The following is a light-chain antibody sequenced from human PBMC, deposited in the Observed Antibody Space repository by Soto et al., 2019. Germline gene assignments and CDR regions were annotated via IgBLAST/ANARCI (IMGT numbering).Light chain of an antibody. J-gene: IGLJ2*01. CDR2: DVN. Sequence: QSVLTQPASVSGSPGQSITISCTGTSSDVGAYNYVSWYQQHPGKAPKLMIYDVNIRPSAVSNRFSGSKSGNTASLTISGLQAEDEADYYCTSWTTSTTMKFGGGTKLTVL. CDR1: SSDVGAYNY. CDR3: TSWTTSTTMK. V-gene: IGLV2-14*01.